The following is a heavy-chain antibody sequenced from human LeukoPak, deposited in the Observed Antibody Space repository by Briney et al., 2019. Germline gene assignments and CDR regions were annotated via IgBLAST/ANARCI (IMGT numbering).Heavy chain of an antibody. CDR2: ISGNGINT. Sequence: GGSLRLSCAASGFIFNNYAMSWVRQAPGKGLEWVSAISGNGINTYYADSMKGRFTISRDNSKNTLYLQMHSLRAEDTAVYYCAKEVIFGVVMSYYYYGMDVWGQGTTVTVSS. V-gene: IGHV3-23*01. CDR1: GFIFNNYA. D-gene: IGHD3-3*01. J-gene: IGHJ6*02. CDR3: AKEVIFGVVMSYYYYGMDV.